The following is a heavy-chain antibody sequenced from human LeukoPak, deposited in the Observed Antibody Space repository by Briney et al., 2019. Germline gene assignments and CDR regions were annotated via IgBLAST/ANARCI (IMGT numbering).Heavy chain of an antibody. Sequence: ASVKVSCKASGYTFTSYGISWVRQAPGQGLEWMGWISAYNGNTNYAQKLQGRVTMTTDTSTSTAYMELRSLRSDDTAVYYCARVAYYYDSSGYSIWGQGTLVTVSS. CDR1: GYTFTSYG. J-gene: IGHJ4*02. D-gene: IGHD3-22*01. V-gene: IGHV1-18*01. CDR2: ISAYNGNT. CDR3: ARVAYYYDSSGYSI.